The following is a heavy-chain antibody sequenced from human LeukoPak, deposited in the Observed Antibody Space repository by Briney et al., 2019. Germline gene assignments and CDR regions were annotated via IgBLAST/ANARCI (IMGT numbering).Heavy chain of an antibody. CDR1: GFTFSSYW. CDR2: IKQDGSEK. Sequence: GGSLRLSCAASGFTFSSYWMSWVRQAPGKGLEWVANIKQDGSEKYYVDSVKGRFTISRDNAKNSLYLQMSNLRAEDTAVYFCARGGGLDVWGXGATVTVSS. J-gene: IGHJ6*02. V-gene: IGHV3-7*03. D-gene: IGHD3-16*01. CDR3: ARGGGLDV.